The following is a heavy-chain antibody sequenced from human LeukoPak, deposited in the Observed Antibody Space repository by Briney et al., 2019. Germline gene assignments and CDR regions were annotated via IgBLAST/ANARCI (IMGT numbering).Heavy chain of an antibody. V-gene: IGHV3-21*01. Sequence: GGSLRLSCAASGFTFSSYSMNWVRQAPGKGLEWVSSISSGSSYIYYTDSLKGRFTISRDNAKNSLYLQMNSLRAEGTAVYYCARDVSRISDYWGQGTLVTVSS. J-gene: IGHJ4*02. D-gene: IGHD2-15*01. CDR3: ARDVSRISDY. CDR1: GFTFSSYS. CDR2: ISSGSSYI.